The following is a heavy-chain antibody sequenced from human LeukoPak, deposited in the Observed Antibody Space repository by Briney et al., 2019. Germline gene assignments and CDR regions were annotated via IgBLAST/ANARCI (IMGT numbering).Heavy chain of an antibody. V-gene: IGHV3-23*01. D-gene: IGHD6-13*01. Sequence: PGGSLRLSCAASGFSFSSYAMSWVRQAPGKGLEWVSAISGSGGSTNYADSVKGRFTTSRDNSKNTLYLQMNSLRAEDTALYYCASAGSRGVFDIWGQGTMVTVSS. J-gene: IGHJ3*02. CDR1: GFSFSSYA. CDR2: ISGSGGST. CDR3: ASAGSRGVFDI.